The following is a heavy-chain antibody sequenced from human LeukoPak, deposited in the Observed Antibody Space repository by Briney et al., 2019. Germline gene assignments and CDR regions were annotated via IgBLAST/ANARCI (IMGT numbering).Heavy chain of an antibody. D-gene: IGHD3-10*01. CDR3: ARQGVVPNKAGWYFDL. CDR1: GGSMSSTDHF. Sequence: SGTLSLTCIVSGGSMSSTDHFWGWIRQPPGKGLEWIGSFYYTGTIFYSPSLESRGTISIDTSKNQFSLKIRSVTAADTAVYYCARQGVVPNKAGWYFDLWGRGALVTVSS. V-gene: IGHV4-39*01. CDR2: FYYTGTI. J-gene: IGHJ2*01.